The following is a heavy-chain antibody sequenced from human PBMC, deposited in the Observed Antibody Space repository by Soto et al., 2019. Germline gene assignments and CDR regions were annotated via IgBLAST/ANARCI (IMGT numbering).Heavy chain of an antibody. CDR1: AFSFSSYA. D-gene: IGHD2-15*01. CDR3: ARAWYCSAGRYYSAYYYYAGMDA. CDR2: ISYDGNKK. Sequence: QAQLEESGGGVVQPGRSLRLSCAGSAFSFSSYAMHWVRQAPGKGLEWVAVISYDGNKKYYADSVKGRFTICRDNSKNTLYLQTDSLTADDAAVDYSARAWYCSAGRYYSAYYYYAGMDAWGQGTTVTVSS. V-gene: IGHV3-30-3*01. J-gene: IGHJ6*02.